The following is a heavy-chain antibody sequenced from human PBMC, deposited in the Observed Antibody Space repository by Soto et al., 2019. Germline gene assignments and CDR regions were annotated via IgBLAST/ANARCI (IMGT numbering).Heavy chain of an antibody. Sequence: SETLSLTCTVSGGSTSSSLYQWGWIRQPPGKGLEWIGNVYYNGNTYYNASLKSRLTISVDTSNNQFSLKLSSVTAADTAVYYCARMYYSSSWIRSYFDYWGQGTQVTAPQ. V-gene: IGHV4-39*07. CDR3: ARMYYSSSWIRSYFDY. CDR1: GGSTSSSLYQ. J-gene: IGHJ4*02. CDR2: VYYNGNT. D-gene: IGHD6-13*01.